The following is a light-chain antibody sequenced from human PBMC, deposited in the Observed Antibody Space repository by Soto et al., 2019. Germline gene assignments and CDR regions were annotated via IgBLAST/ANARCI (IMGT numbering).Light chain of an antibody. CDR2: GAS. CDR1: QSISSNY. J-gene: IGKJ5*01. V-gene: IGKV3-20*01. CDR3: QQYGSSSIT. Sequence: EIGMTQSAGTLSLSPGERATLSCRASQSISSNYLAWYQQKPGQSPRLLIYGASSRATGIPDRFSGRGSGTDFTLTISRLEPEDFAVYYCQQYGSSSITFGQGTRLEI.